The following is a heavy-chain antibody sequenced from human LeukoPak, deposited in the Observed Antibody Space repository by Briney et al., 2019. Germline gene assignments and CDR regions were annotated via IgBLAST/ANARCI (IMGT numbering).Heavy chain of an antibody. CDR3: ARAGSSSGWYGNWFDP. J-gene: IGHJ5*02. D-gene: IGHD6-19*01. CDR2: TYYRSKWYY. V-gene: IGHV6-1*01. Sequence: SQTLSLTCAISGDSVSSNSAAWNWIRRSPSRGLEWLGRTYYRSKWYYDYAVSVKSRITINPDTSKNQFSLQLNSVTPEDTAVYYCARAGSSSGWYGNWFDPWGQGTLVTVSS. CDR1: GDSVSSNSAA.